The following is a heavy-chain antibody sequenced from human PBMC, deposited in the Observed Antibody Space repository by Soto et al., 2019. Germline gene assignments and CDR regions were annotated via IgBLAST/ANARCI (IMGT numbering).Heavy chain of an antibody. CDR1: GFTFTNYG. J-gene: IGHJ4*01. V-gene: IGHV3-23*01. CDR3: ARYVRASSEMFDY. Sequence: WGSLRLSCAASGFTFTNYGLSWVRQAPGKGLDWVATVSGDASNTNYADSVKGRFTISTDNSKSSLFLQMKSLRLEDTAIYYCARYVRASSEMFDYWGQGTQVTVSS. CDR2: VSGDASNT. D-gene: IGHD2-15*01.